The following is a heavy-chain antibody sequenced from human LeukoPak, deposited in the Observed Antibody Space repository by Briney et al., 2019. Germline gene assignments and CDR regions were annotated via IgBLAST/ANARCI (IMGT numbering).Heavy chain of an antibody. CDR3: ARVSYSSGRGWFDP. CDR1: GYTFTSYG. D-gene: IGHD6-19*01. J-gene: IGHJ5*02. CDR2: ISTYNGNT. Sequence: GASVKVSCKASGYTFTSYGSSWVRQARGQGLEWMGWISTYNGNTNYAQKLQGRVTMTTDTSTSTAYMELRSLRSDDTAVYYCARVSYSSGRGWFDPWGQGTLVTVSS. V-gene: IGHV1-18*01.